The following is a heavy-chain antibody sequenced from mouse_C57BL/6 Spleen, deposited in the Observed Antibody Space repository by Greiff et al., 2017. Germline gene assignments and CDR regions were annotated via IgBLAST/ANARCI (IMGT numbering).Heavy chain of an antibody. CDR3: AKLTGDYYAMDY. CDR1: GYSFTGYY. Sequence: VQLKQSGPELVKPGASVKISCKASGYSFTGYYMNWVKQSPEKSLEWIGEINPSTGGATYNQKFKAKATLTVDKSSSTAYMQLKSLTSEDSAVYYCAKLTGDYYAMDYWGQGTSVTVSS. CDR2: INPSTGGA. J-gene: IGHJ4*01. D-gene: IGHD4-1*01. V-gene: IGHV1-42*01.